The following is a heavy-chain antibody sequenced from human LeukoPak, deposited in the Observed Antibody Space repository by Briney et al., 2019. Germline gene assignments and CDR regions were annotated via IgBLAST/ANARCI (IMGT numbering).Heavy chain of an antibody. J-gene: IGHJ6*02. CDR2: INPNSGGT. CDR3: ARDRPSGTTFGMDV. V-gene: IGHV1-2*04. CDR1: GYTFTGYY. D-gene: IGHD1-1*01. Sequence: ASVKVSCKASGYTFTGYYMHWVRQAPGQGLEWMGWINPNSGGTNYAQKFQGWVTMTRDTSISTAYMELSRLRSDDTAVYYCARDRPSGTTFGMDVWGQGTTVTVSS.